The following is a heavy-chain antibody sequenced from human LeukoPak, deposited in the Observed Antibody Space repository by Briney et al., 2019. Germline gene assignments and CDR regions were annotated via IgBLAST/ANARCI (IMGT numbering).Heavy chain of an antibody. D-gene: IGHD5-24*01. J-gene: IGHJ4*02. V-gene: IGHV3-7*03. CDR2: IKQDGSEK. CDR1: GFTFSSYW. Sequence: PGGSLRLSCAASGFTFSSYWMSWVRQAPGKGLEWVANIKQDGSEKYYVDSVKGGFTIHRDNATNSLYLQMNSLRAEDTAVYYCAKALLRRPIEMATIYYWGQGTLVTVSS. CDR3: AKALLRRPIEMATIYY.